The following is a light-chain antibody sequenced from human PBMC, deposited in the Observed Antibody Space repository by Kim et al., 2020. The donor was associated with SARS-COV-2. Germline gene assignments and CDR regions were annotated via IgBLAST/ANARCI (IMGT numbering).Light chain of an antibody. V-gene: IGLV2-14*03. CDR1: SSDVGGYNY. CDR3: SSYTTTWTYV. J-gene: IGLJ1*01. Sequence: QSALTQPASVSGSPGQSITMSCTGTSSDVGGYNYVSWYQQHPGKAPKLLIYDVNKRPSGVSNRFTGSKSGNTASLTISGLQAEDEADYFCSSYTTTWTYVFGTGTKVTGL. CDR2: DVN.